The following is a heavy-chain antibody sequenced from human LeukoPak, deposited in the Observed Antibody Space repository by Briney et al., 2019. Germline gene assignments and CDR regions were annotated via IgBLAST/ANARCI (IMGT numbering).Heavy chain of an antibody. Sequence: GGSLRLSCAASGFTFSNYGIHWVRQGPGKGLEWVAVISYDGSKKYYADSVKGRFTISRDSSKNAVDLQMSGLRAEDTALYYCARDVDTRGHYARFDPCGQGTLVTVSS. CDR1: GFTFSNYG. V-gene: IGHV3-33*05. CDR2: ISYDGSKK. CDR3: ARDVDTRGHYARFDP. J-gene: IGHJ5*02. D-gene: IGHD5-18*01.